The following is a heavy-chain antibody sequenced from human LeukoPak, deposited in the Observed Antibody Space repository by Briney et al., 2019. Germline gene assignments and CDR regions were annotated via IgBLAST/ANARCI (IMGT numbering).Heavy chain of an antibody. D-gene: IGHD6-13*01. J-gene: IGHJ4*02. CDR2: IYYSGST. Sequence: PSETLSLTCTVSGGSISSYYWSWIRQPPGKGLEWIGYIYYSGSTNYNPSLKSRVTISVGTSKNQFSLKLGSVTAADTAVYYCARAKRRDLSSHYDYWGQGTLVTVSS. CDR3: ARAKRRDLSSHYDY. V-gene: IGHV4-59*01. CDR1: GGSISSYY.